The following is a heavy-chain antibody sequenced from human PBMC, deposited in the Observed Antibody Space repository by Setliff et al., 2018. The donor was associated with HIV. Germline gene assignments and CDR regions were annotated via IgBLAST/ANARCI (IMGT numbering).Heavy chain of an antibody. V-gene: IGHV4-61*05. CDR3: VRHGYYYDFIDI. CDR1: GGSISSTSYY. D-gene: IGHD3-22*01. Sequence: PSETLSLTCTVSGGSISSTSYYWGWIRQPPGTGLEWIGYIYSSGSTNFNPSLKSRVTLSIDTSKNQFSLNLTSMTAADTAVYFCVRHGYYYDFIDIWGQGTVVTVSS. J-gene: IGHJ3*02. CDR2: IYSSGST.